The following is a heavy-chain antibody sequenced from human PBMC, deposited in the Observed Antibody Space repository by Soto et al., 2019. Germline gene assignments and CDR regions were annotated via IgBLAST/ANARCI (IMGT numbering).Heavy chain of an antibody. V-gene: IGHV3-49*04. D-gene: IGHD1-7*01. Sequence: GGSLRLSCTASGFTFGDYAMSWVRQAPGKGLEWVGFIRSKAYGGTTEYAASVKGRFTISRDDSKSIAYLQMNSLKTEDTAAYYCTRGNNWNYYFDYWGQGTLVTVSS. J-gene: IGHJ4*02. CDR3: TRGNNWNYYFDY. CDR1: GFTFGDYA. CDR2: IRSKAYGGTT.